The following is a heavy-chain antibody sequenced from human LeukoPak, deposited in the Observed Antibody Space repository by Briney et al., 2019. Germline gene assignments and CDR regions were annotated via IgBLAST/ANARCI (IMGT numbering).Heavy chain of an antibody. CDR3: ARDKFTTYYYGSGSYPLFYFDY. D-gene: IGHD3-10*01. J-gene: IGHJ4*02. CDR1: GGTFSSYA. V-gene: IGHV1-69*13. CDR2: IIPIFGTA. Sequence: GASVKVSCTASGGTFSSYAISWVRQAPGQGLEWMGGIIPIFGTANYAQKFQGRVTITADESTSTAYMELSSLRSEDTAVYYCARDKFTTYYYGSGSYPLFYFDYWGQGTLVTVSS.